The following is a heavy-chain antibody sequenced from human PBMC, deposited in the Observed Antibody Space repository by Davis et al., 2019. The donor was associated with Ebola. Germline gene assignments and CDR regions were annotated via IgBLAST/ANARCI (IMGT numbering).Heavy chain of an antibody. V-gene: IGHV3-21*01. CDR1: GFTFSSYS. CDR3: AREVGPTHFDY. Sequence: GESLKISCAASGFTFSSYSMNWVRQAPGKGLEWVSSISSSSSYIYYADSVKGRFTISRDNAKNSLYLQINSLRAEDTAVYFCAREVGPTHFDYWGQGTLVTVSS. CDR2: ISSSSSYI. J-gene: IGHJ4*02. D-gene: IGHD1-26*01.